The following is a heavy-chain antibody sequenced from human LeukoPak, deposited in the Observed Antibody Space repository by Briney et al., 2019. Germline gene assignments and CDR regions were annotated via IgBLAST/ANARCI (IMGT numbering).Heavy chain of an antibody. Sequence: SVKVSCKASGGTFSSYAISWVRQAPGQGLEWMGRVIPILGIANYAQKFQGRVTITADKSTSTAYMELSSLRSEDTAVYYCARDRRDCSSTSCPTEDYWGQGTLVTVSS. V-gene: IGHV1-69*04. CDR1: GGTFSSYA. CDR2: VIPILGIA. CDR3: ARDRRDCSSTSCPTEDY. D-gene: IGHD2-2*01. J-gene: IGHJ4*02.